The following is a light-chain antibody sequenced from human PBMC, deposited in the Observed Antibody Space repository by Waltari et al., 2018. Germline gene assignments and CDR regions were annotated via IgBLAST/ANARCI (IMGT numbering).Light chain of an antibody. Sequence: EIVLTQSPGTLSLSPGDRATLPCRASQTVSTIALSWYQQKPSQAPRVLIYSTYNRATGIPDRFSGSGSGTDFTLTINRLAPEDFAMYYCQQYDGIVVTFGGGTKVEI. CDR3: QQYDGIVVT. J-gene: IGKJ4*01. CDR1: QTVSTIA. CDR2: STY. V-gene: IGKV3-20*01.